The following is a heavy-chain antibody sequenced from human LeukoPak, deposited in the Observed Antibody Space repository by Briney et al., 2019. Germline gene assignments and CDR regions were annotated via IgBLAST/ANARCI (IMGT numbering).Heavy chain of an antibody. V-gene: IGHV3-33*01. CDR2: IWFDGSKK. J-gene: IGHJ4*02. D-gene: IGHD3-22*01. CDR1: GYTFSRHG. CDR3: ARELPPVVTYYFDY. Sequence: GGSLRLSCASSGYTFSRHGLHWVRQAPGKGLEWVAVIWFDGSKKFYGDSVKGRFTISRDNSKNTLYLQMNSLRAEDTAVYYCARELPPVVTYYFDYWGQGTLVTVSS.